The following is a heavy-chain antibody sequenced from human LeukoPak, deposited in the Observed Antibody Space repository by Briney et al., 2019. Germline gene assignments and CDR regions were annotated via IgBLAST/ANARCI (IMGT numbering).Heavy chain of an antibody. V-gene: IGHV1-2*02. CDR1: GYTFTVYY. D-gene: IGHD1-1*01. J-gene: IGHJ4*02. CDR2: INPNSGGT. Sequence: ASVTVSCTASGYTFTVYYMHWVRQAPGQGLEWMGWINPNSGGTNYAQKFQGRVTMTRDTSISTAYMELSRLRSDDTAVYYCARLGPPKRIRYFDYWGQGTLVTVAS. CDR3: ARLGPPKRIRYFDY.